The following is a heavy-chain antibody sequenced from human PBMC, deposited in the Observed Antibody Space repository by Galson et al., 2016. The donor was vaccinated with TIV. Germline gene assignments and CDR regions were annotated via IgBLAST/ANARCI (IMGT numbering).Heavy chain of an antibody. CDR2: IIPIFGPP. D-gene: IGHD6-6*01. CDR1: GGTFSNYA. J-gene: IGHJ5*02. CDR3: VNGEYGTSSPLGDP. Sequence: SVKVSCKASGGTFSNYAFNWVRQAPGPGLEWLGRIIPIFGPPHYARQFQDRLTINADIFTRTVYMELTSLTSEDTAVFYCVNGEYGTSSPLGDPWGQGTLVTVSS. V-gene: IGHV1-69*06.